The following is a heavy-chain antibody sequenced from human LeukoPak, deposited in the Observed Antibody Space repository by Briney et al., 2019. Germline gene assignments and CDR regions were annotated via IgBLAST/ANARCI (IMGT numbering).Heavy chain of an antibody. V-gene: IGHV5-51*01. D-gene: IGHD2-2*03. CDR1: GYSFPTYW. CDR2: IYPDESNT. Sequence: GESLKISCKGSGYSFPTYWIAWVRQMPGKGLEWMGIIYPDESNTRYSPSFQGQVTISADKSISTAYLQWSSLKASDTAMYYCTRPPSRGYSSSFEYWGQGTLVTVSS. J-gene: IGHJ4*02. CDR3: TRPPSRGYSSSFEY.